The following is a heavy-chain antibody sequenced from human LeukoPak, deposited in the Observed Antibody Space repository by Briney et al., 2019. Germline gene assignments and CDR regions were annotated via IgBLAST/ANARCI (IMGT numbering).Heavy chain of an antibody. CDR1: GGSISSYY. J-gene: IGHJ4*02. CDR3: ARDRGYSGYARHPFDY. V-gene: IGHV4-59*01. CDR2: IYYSGST. Sequence: SETLSLTCTVSGGSISSYYWSWIRQPPGKGLEWIGYIYYSGSTNYNPSLKSRVTISVDTSKNQFSLKLSSVTAADTAVYYCARDRGYSGYARHPFDYWGQGTLVTVSS. D-gene: IGHD5-12*01.